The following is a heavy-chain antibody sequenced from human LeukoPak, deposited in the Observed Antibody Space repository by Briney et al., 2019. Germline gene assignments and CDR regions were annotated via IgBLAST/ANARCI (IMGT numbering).Heavy chain of an antibody. Sequence: GGSLKLSCAASGFTFSTSAMNWVRQVPGKGLEWVSSIDYDSSHIYYAASVRGRFTISRDNARDSVYLQMDSLRVEDTAVYYCTRDPLRYLRVGHYDYWGQGTLVAVSS. V-gene: IGHV3-21*01. CDR3: TRDPLRYLRVGHYDY. J-gene: IGHJ4*02. D-gene: IGHD3-9*01. CDR2: IDYDSSHI. CDR1: GFTFSTSA.